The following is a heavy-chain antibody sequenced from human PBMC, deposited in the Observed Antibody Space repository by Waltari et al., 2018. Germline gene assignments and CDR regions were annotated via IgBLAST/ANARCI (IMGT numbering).Heavy chain of an antibody. CDR2: IANSGTP. V-gene: IGHV4-31*01. D-gene: IGHD2-2*01. CDR3: AKGGGGTRDGMDV. J-gene: IGHJ6*02. Sequence: QVQLQQSGPGLVKPSQTLTLLCTVSGGSMTSEYSYWSWIRQHPGKGLEWIGFIANSGTPYYNPSLKSVVDMSIDTSKNQFSLKVNSVTAADTAVYYCAKGGGGTRDGMDVWGQGTTVTVSS. CDR1: GGSMTSEYSY.